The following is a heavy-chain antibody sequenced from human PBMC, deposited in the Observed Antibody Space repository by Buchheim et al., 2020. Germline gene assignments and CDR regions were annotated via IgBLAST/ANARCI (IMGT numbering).Heavy chain of an antibody. J-gene: IGHJ6*02. CDR2: ILTTGNSI. V-gene: IGHV3-21*02. CDR1: GFTFSTYS. Sequence: QLVESGGGLVKPGGSLRLSCAASGFTFSTYSMNWVRQAPGKGLEWISSILTTGNSIYYADSVQGRFTISSDNAKNSLDLEMNSLRVDDTAVYYCARSKAKMDVWGQGTT. CDR3: ARSKAKMDV.